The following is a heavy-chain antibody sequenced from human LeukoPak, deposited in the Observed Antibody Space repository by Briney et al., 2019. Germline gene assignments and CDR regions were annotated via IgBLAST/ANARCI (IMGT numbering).Heavy chain of an antibody. CDR2: INPNSGGT. J-gene: IGHJ4*02. V-gene: IGHV1-2*02. Sequence: ASVKASCKASGYTFTGYYVHWVRQAPGQGLEWMGWINPNSGGTNYAPKFQGRVTMTRDTSISTAYMELSRLRSDDTAVYYCARYVMGLDFWGQGTLVTVSS. CDR1: GYTFTGYY. CDR3: ARYVMGLDF. D-gene: IGHD2-8*01.